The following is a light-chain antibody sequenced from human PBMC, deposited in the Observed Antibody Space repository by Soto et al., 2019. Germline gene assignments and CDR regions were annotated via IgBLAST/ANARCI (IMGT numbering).Light chain of an antibody. CDR3: QSYDSRLSGSV. CDR1: SSNIGAGYD. J-gene: IGLJ2*01. V-gene: IGLV1-40*01. Sequence: QSVLTQPPSVSWAPGQRVTISCTGSSSNIGAGYDVHWYQQLPGTAPKLLIYVNSNRPSGVPDRFSGSKSGTSASLAITGLQAEDEADYYCQSYDSRLSGSVFGGGTKVTVL. CDR2: VNS.